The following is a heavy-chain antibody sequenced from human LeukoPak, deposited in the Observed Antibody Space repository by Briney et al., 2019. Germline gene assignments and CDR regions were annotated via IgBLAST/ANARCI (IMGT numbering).Heavy chain of an antibody. CDR3: ASYQLRYYYYGMDV. V-gene: IGHV3-7*01. CDR2: IKQDGSEK. CDR1: GFTFSSCW. D-gene: IGHD2-2*01. J-gene: IGHJ6*02. Sequence: GGSLRLSCAASGFTFSSCWMSWVRQAPGKGLEWVANIKQDGSEKYYVDSVKGRFTISRDNAKNSLYLQMNSLRAEDTAVYYCASYQLRYYYYGMDVWGQGTTVTVSS.